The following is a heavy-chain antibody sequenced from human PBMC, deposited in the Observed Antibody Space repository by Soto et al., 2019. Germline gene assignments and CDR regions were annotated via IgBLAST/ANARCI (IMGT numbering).Heavy chain of an antibody. J-gene: IGHJ4*02. CDR3: ARGGTPIDY. V-gene: IGHV1-18*01. Sequence: QVQLVQSGAEVKKPGASVKVSCKASGYTFTNFGISWVRQAPGQGLEWMGWISAYNGNTNYAQKFQGRVTMTTDTSTSTAYIEGRSLRFDDTAVYYGARGGTPIDYWGQGTLVTVSS. CDR1: GYTFTNFG. D-gene: IGHD3-16*01. CDR2: ISAYNGNT.